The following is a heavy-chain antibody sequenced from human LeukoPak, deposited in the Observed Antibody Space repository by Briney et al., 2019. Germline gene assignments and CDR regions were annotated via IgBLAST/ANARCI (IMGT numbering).Heavy chain of an antibody. Sequence: GGSLRLSCTVSGFTVSSNSMSWVRQAPGKGLEWVSFIYSDNTHYSDSVKGRFTISRNNSKNTLYLQINRLRAEDTAVYYCARRAGAYSHPYDYWGQGTLVTVSS. V-gene: IGHV3-53*01. D-gene: IGHD4/OR15-4a*01. CDR2: IYSDNT. CDR1: GFTVSSNS. CDR3: ARRAGAYSHPYDY. J-gene: IGHJ4*02.